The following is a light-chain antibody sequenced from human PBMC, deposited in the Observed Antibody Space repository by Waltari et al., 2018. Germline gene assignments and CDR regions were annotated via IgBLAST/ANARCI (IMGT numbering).Light chain of an antibody. CDR3: QQRSVWPT. CDR1: QSVDNY. Sequence: DIILTQSPATLSLSPGDIATLSCRASQSVDNYLAWYQQKPGQSPRLLIYDASNRAIGIPGRFTGSGSGTDFTLTISSLEPEDFAVYYCQQRSVWPTFGGGTKVEIK. J-gene: IGKJ4*01. V-gene: IGKV3-11*01. CDR2: DAS.